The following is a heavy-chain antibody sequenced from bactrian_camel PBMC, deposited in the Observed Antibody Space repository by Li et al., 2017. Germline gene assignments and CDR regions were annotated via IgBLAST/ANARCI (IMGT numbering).Heavy chain of an antibody. J-gene: IGHJ6*01. Sequence: HVQLVESGGGPVQAGGSLRLSCKASGYVYTSYCVAWFRQAPGKEREEVARIEGDGGRTKVAESVTGRFGISKDNAKTTLYLQMNTLKPEDTAVYYCAADRAVGSRRCQSLDKPDFGYWGQGTQVTVS. CDR3: AADRAVGSRRCQSLDKPDFGY. V-gene: IGHV3S6*01. D-gene: IGHD4*01. CDR2: IEGDGGRT. CDR1: GYVYTSYC.